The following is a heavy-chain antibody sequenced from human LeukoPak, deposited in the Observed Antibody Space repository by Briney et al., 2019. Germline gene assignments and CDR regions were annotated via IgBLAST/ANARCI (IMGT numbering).Heavy chain of an antibody. CDR1: GGSISSGSYY. CDR3: AKEPITVTGTSWSEP. Sequence: PSETVSLTCTVSGGSISSGSYYWNWIRQPAGKGLEWIGRIYTSGSTNYNPSLKSRVTISVDTSKNQFSLKLSYVTTADTAVYYRAKEPITVTGTSWSEPWGQGTLVTVSS. D-gene: IGHD6-13*01. V-gene: IGHV4-61*02. CDR2: IYTSGST. J-gene: IGHJ5*02.